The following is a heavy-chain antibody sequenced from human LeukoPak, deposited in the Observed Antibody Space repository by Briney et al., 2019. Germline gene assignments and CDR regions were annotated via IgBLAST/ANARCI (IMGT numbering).Heavy chain of an antibody. J-gene: IGHJ4*02. Sequence: GGSLRLSCAASGFTFSSYAMHWVRQAPGKGLEGVGVISYDGSNKYYADSVKGRFTISRDNSKNTLYLQMNSLRAEDTAVYYCARDNGFYFVAGTFDYWGQGTLVTVSS. CDR1: GFTFSSYA. CDR2: ISYDGSNK. V-gene: IGHV3-30*04. CDR3: ARDNGFYFVAGTFDY. D-gene: IGHD6-19*01.